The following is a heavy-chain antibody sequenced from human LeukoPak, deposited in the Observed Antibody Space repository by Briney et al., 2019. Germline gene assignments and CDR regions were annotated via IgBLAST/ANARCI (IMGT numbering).Heavy chain of an antibody. CDR3: ASHMAVPGTRGFDD. Sequence: SGTLSLTCAVFDDSIYTNKWWSWVRQPPGGGLEWIGEVSQTGTTYYDPSLTGRITISVDRSRNQFSLTLRSATAADTGVYYCASHMAVPGTRGFDDWGQGIPVTVSS. J-gene: IGHJ4*02. D-gene: IGHD6-19*01. CDR2: VSQTGTT. V-gene: IGHV4-4*02. CDR1: DDSIYTNKW.